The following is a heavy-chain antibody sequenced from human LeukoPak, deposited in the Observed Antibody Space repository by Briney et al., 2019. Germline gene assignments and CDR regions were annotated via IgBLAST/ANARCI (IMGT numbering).Heavy chain of an antibody. CDR2: IYASGST. V-gene: IGHV4-4*07. CDR1: GGSISGYY. CDR3: ARGETGYSYGYPYMDV. J-gene: IGHJ6*03. Sequence: SETLSLTCTVSGGSISGYYWSWIRQPAGKGLEWIGRIYASGSTNYNPSLKSRVTISVDTSKNQFSLKLSSVTAADTAVYYCARGETGYSYGYPYMDVWGKGTTVTVSS. D-gene: IGHD5-18*01.